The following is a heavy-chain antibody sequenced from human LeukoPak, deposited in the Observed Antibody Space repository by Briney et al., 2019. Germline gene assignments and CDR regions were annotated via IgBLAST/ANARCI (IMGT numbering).Heavy chain of an antibody. V-gene: IGHV1-2*02. J-gene: IGHJ6*04. Sequence: AASVKVSCKASGYTFTGYYMHWVRQAPGQGLEWMGWINPNSGGTNYAQKFQGRVTMTRDTSISTAYMELSRLRSDDTAVYYCARYRHGSGSYYNPDSVWGKGTTVTISS. CDR3: ARYRHGSGSYYNPDSV. D-gene: IGHD3-10*01. CDR2: INPNSGGT. CDR1: GYTFTGYY.